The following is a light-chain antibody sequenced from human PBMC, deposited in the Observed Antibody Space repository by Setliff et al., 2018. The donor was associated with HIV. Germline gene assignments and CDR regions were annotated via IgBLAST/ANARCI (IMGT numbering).Light chain of an antibody. Sequence: QSALTQPAYVSGSPGQSITISCTGTSSDVGGYKYVSWYQHYPGKAPKLLIYEVTNRPSGVSDRFSGSKSGNTASLTISGLLPDDEANYYCSSYTSTTTYVIFGGGTQLPS. CDR1: SSDVGGYKY. CDR3: SSYTSTTTYVI. CDR2: EVT. J-gene: IGLJ2*01. V-gene: IGLV2-14*01.